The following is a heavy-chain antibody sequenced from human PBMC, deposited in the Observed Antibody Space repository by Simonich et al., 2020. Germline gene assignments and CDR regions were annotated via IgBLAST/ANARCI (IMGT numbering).Heavy chain of an antibody. D-gene: IGHD2-21*01. V-gene: IGHV3-33*01. CDR2: IWYDGSNK. Sequence: QVQLVESGGGVVQPGRSLRLSCAAVGFTFSRYGMHWVRQAPGKGLEGGTVIWYDGSNKYYADSVKGRFTISRDNSKNTLYLQMNSLRAEDTAVYYCARAGSPLGVGNDAFDIWGQGTMVTVSS. CDR3: ARAGSPLGVGNDAFDI. CDR1: GFTFSRYG. J-gene: IGHJ3*02.